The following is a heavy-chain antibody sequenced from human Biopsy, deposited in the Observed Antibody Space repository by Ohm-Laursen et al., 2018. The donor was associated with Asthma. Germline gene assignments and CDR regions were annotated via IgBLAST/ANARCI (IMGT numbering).Heavy chain of an antibody. D-gene: IGHD2-2*01. V-gene: IGHV4-34*01. CDR1: PGSFSGFF. CDR3: ATLRVYCRGANCFFFNY. J-gene: IGHJ4*02. Sequence: SETLSLTCGVYPGSFSGFFWTWIRQSPGKGLEWIGETNERGVTNNNPSLKSRVIISIDTYWNRVSPKLTSVTAADTAVYYCATLRVYCRGANCFFFNYWGQGTLVTVSS. CDR2: TNERGVT.